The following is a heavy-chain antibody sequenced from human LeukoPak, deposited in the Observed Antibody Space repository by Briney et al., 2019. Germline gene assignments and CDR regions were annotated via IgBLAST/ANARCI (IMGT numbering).Heavy chain of an antibody. V-gene: IGHV6-1*01. CDR1: GDSVSSRSAT. Sequence: SQTLSLTCAISGDSVSSRSATWNWNRQSPSRGLKWLGRTYYSTKWYNDYAVSVKSRITINPDTSKNQFSLQLNSVTPEDTAVYYCARSTGWLNGHWSQGTLVTVSS. CDR2: TYYSTKWYN. D-gene: IGHD2-8*02. CDR3: ARSTGWLNGH. J-gene: IGHJ4*02.